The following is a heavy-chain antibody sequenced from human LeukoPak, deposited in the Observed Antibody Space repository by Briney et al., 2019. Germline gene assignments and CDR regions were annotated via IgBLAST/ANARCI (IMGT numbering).Heavy chain of an antibody. CDR2: IFYSGTT. D-gene: IGHD3-16*01. CDR3: ARDFLQGTRGNTGGSFDY. CDR1: GDTISTSFYY. V-gene: IGHV4-39*07. J-gene: IGHJ4*02. Sequence: SETLSLTCTVSGDTISTSFYYWDWIRQPPGMGLVWIGGIFYSGTTYYNPSLKSRVTMSVDTSKNQFSLKLSSVTAADTAVYYCARDFLQGTRGNTGGSFDYWGQGTLVTVSS.